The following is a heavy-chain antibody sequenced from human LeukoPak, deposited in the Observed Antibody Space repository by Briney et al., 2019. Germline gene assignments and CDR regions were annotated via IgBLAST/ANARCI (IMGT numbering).Heavy chain of an antibody. V-gene: IGHV4-59*01. CDR2: VYYSGST. Sequence: SETLSLTCTVSGGSISSYYWTWIRQPPGKGLEWIGYVYYSGSTNYNPSLKSRVTISADTSKNQFSLKLKSVTAADTAVYFCARDGCNSGYYFYYMDVWGKGTTVTVSS. D-gene: IGHD5-24*01. J-gene: IGHJ6*03. CDR3: ARDGCNSGYYFYYMDV. CDR1: GGSISSYY.